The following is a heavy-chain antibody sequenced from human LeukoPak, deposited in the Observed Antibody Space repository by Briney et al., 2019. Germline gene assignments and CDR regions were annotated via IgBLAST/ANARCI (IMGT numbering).Heavy chain of an antibody. J-gene: IGHJ4*02. D-gene: IGHD4-17*01. Sequence: GGSLRLSCAASGFTFSSYSMNWVRQAPGKGLEWVSSISSSSSYIYYADSVKGRFTISRDNAKNSLYLQMNSLRAEDTAVYYCAREDYGDYQEVFDYWGQGTLVTVS. CDR1: GFTFSSYS. V-gene: IGHV3-21*01. CDR2: ISSSSSYI. CDR3: AREDYGDYQEVFDY.